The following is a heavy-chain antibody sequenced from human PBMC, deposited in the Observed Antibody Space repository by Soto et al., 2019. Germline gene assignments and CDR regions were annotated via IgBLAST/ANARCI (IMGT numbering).Heavy chain of an antibody. CDR3: ARDMGYCSGGSCYSHNWFDP. CDR1: GYTFTSYG. V-gene: IGHV1-18*01. D-gene: IGHD2-15*01. J-gene: IGHJ5*02. Sequence: GASVKVSCKASGYTFTSYGSSWVRQAHGQGLEWMGWISAYNCNTNYAQKLQGRVTMTTDTSTSTAYMELRSLRSDDTAVYYCARDMGYCSGGSCYSHNWFDPWGQGTLVTVSS. CDR2: ISAYNCNT.